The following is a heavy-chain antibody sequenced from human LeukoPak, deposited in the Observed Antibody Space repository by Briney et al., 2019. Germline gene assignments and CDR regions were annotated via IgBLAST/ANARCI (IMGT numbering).Heavy chain of an antibody. J-gene: IGHJ4*02. V-gene: IGHV1-3*01. CDR3: ARPNHGYDY. CDR2: INAGDGDT. CDR1: GYTFTSYA. D-gene: IGHD5-18*01. Sequence: GASVKVSCKASGYTFTSYAMHWVRQAPGQRLEWMGWINAGDGDTKYSQRFQGRVTIIRDTSANTAYMELSSLRSEDTAVNYCARPNHGYDYWGQGTLVTVSS.